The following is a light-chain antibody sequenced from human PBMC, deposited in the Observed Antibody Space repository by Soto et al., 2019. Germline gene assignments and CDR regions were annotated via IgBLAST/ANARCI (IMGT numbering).Light chain of an antibody. Sequence: EIVLTQSPGTLSLSPGERATLSCRASQSVTNNYLAWYQQKTGQTPRLIVYLAFSRAPGIPDRFSGSGSGTHFTLTIRRVEPQDFAVYYCQQYGSSPLTFGQGTKVEIK. V-gene: IGKV3-20*01. J-gene: IGKJ1*01. CDR3: QQYGSSPLT. CDR2: LAF. CDR1: QSVTNNY.